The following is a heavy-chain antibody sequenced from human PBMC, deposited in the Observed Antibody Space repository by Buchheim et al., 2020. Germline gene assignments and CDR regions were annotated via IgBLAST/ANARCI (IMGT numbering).Heavy chain of an antibody. CDR1: GFTFSDYY. V-gene: IGHV3-11*05. D-gene: IGHD2-15*01. CDR2: ISSSSSYT. CDR3: ARAGYCSGGSCSTYYYYMDV. J-gene: IGHJ6*03. Sequence: QVQLVESGGGLVKPGGSLRLSCAASGFTFSDYYMSWIRQAPGQGLEWVSYISSSSSYTNYADSVKGRFTISRDNAKNSLYLQMNSLGAEDTAVYYCARAGYCSGGSCSTYYYYMDVWGKGTT.